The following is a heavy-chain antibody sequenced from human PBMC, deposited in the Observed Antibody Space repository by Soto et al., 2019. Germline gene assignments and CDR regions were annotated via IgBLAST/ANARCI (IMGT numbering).Heavy chain of an antibody. CDR2: ISDDGVSK. D-gene: IGHD3-10*01. CDR3: ARAYYFGSGTSYTLYY. Sequence: PRGSLLLSCAPSVSTFSNYGMDWVRQATGKGLEWVAAISDDGVSKYYADSVQGRFTISRDNSESAVFLQMNSLRPDDTALYFCARAYYFGSGTSYTLYYWGQGTKVTVSS. CDR1: VSTFSNYG. V-gene: IGHV3-30*03. J-gene: IGHJ4*02.